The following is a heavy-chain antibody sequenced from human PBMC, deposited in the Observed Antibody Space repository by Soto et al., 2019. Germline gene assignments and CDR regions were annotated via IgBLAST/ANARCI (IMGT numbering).Heavy chain of an antibody. D-gene: IGHD2-2*01. CDR1: GGTFSSYA. CDR2: IIPIFGTA. CDR3: ARAYSVVLAASGAFDI. V-gene: IGHV1-69*01. J-gene: IGHJ3*02. Sequence: QVQLVQSGAEVKKPGSSVKVSCKASGGTFSSYAISWGRQAPGQGLEWMGGIIPIFGTANYAQKFQGRVTITADESTSKAYMELSSLRSEDTAVYYCARAYSVVLAASGAFDIWGQGTMVTVSS.